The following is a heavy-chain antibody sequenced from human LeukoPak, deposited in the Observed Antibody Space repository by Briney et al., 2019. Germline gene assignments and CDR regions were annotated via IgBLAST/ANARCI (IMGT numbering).Heavy chain of an antibody. V-gene: IGHV3-30-3*01. CDR1: GFTFSSYG. Sequence: PGGSLRLSCAASGFTFSSYGMEWVRQAAGKGLEWVAVISYDGSNKYYADSVKGRFTISRDNSKNTLYLQMNSLRAEDTAVYYCARDRAVMVYAMYFDYWGQGTLVTVSS. CDR3: ARDRAVMVYAMYFDY. J-gene: IGHJ4*02. CDR2: ISYDGSNK. D-gene: IGHD2-8*01.